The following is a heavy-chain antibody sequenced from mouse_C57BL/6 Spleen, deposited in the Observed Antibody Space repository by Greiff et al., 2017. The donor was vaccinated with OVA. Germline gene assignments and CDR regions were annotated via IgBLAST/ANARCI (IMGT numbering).Heavy chain of an antibody. D-gene: IGHD1-1*01. CDR1: GFSLTSYG. V-gene: IGHV2-5*01. J-gene: IGHJ2*01. Sequence: VQLQQSGPGLVQPSQSLSITCTVSGFSLTSYGVHWVRQSPGKGLEWLGVIWRGGSTDYNAAFMSRLSITKDNSKSQVFFKMNSLQADDTAIYYCAKNSDYYGSSYAFDYWAQGTTLTVSS. CDR2: IWRGGST. CDR3: AKNSDYYGSSYAFDY.